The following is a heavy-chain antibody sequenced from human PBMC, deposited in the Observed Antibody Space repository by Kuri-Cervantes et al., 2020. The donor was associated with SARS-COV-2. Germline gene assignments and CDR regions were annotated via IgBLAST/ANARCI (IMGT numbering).Heavy chain of an antibody. CDR1: GVSFSNYG. Sequence: SVKVSCKASGVSFSNYGVTWVRQAPGQGLEWMGGIIPIFGTANYAQKFQGRVTITADESTSTAYMELSSLRSEDTAVYYCARGRGYYGFPMDVWGQGTTVTVSS. CDR2: IIPIFGTA. J-gene: IGHJ6*02. CDR3: ARGRGYYGFPMDV. D-gene: IGHD3-10*01. V-gene: IGHV1-69*13.